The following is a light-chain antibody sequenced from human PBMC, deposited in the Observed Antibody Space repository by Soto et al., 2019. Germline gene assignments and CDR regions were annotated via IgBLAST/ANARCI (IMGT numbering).Light chain of an antibody. Sequence: DIQMTQSPSPLSASVRDRVTITFRASQSIGRFLAWYQHQPGKAPKLLIYDASTLESGVPSRFSGTGSGTEFTFSITSLQPEDFGTYYCQQCYMGWTFGQGTKVDIK. J-gene: IGKJ1*01. CDR1: QSIGRF. CDR3: QQCYMGWT. CDR2: DAS. V-gene: IGKV1-5*01.